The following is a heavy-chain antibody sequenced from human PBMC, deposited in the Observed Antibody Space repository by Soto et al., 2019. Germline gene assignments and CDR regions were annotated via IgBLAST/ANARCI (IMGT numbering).Heavy chain of an antibody. CDR2: MNPNCGNT. CDR3: ARDTFIAAAGGTYYYGMDV. D-gene: IGHD6-13*01. V-gene: IGHV1-8*01. Sequence: GASVKVSCKASGYTFTSYDINWVRQATGQGLEWMGWMNPNCGNTGYAQKFQGRVTMTRNTSISTAYMELSSLRSEDTAVYYCARDTFIAAAGGTYYYGMDVWGQGTTVTSP. J-gene: IGHJ6*02. CDR1: GYTFTSYD.